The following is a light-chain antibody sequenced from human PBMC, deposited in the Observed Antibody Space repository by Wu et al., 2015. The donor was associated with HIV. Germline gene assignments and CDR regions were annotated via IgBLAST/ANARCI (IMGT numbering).Light chain of an antibody. CDR2: SAS. Sequence: IQLTQFPSSLAASLGDRVTITCRASQDITTYLAWYQQKPGGVPSLLIYSASVCSLGSHHGSAGSGSGTDFALTISSLQPEDFATYYCQQLKTYPLTFGGGTRVE. CDR3: QQLKTYPLT. J-gene: IGKJ4*01. V-gene: IGKV1-9*01. CDR1: QDITTY.